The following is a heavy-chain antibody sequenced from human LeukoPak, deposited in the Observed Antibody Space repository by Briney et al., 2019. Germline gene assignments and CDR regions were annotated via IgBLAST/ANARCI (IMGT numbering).Heavy chain of an antibody. CDR2: MNPNSGNT. Sequence: GASVKVSCKASGYTFTSYDINWVRQATGQGLEWMGWMNPNSGNTGYAQKFQGRVTMTRNTSISTAYMELSSLRSEDTAVYYCARGRITMVRGVIWFDPWGQGTLVTVSS. CDR1: GYTFTSYD. J-gene: IGHJ5*02. CDR3: ARGRITMVRGVIWFDP. D-gene: IGHD3-10*01. V-gene: IGHV1-8*01.